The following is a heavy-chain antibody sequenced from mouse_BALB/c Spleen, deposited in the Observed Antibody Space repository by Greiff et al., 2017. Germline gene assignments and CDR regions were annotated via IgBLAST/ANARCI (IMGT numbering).Heavy chain of an antibody. J-gene: IGHJ3*01. CDR1: GFTFSSFG. Sequence: EVMLVESGGGLVQPGGSRKLSCAASGFTFSSFGMHWVRQAPEKGLEWVAYISSGSSTIYYADTVKGRFTISSDNPKNTLFLQMTSLRSEDTAMYYCARSHDDDWGQGTLVTVSA. CDR3: ARSHDDD. CDR2: ISSGSSTI. D-gene: IGHD2-4*01. V-gene: IGHV5-17*02.